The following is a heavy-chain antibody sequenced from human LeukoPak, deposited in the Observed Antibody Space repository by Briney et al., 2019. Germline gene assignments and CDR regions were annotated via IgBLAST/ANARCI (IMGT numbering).Heavy chain of an antibody. CDR2: TSYDGSNK. CDR3: TGGSYFLSWFDP. Sequence: GGSLRLSCAASGFTFSSYAMHWVRQVPGKGLEWVAVTSYDGSNKYYADSVKGRFTISRDNSKNTLYLQMNSLRAEDTAVYYCTGGSYFLSWFDPWGQGTLVTVSS. V-gene: IGHV3-30-3*01. J-gene: IGHJ5*02. CDR1: GFTFSSYA. D-gene: IGHD1-26*01.